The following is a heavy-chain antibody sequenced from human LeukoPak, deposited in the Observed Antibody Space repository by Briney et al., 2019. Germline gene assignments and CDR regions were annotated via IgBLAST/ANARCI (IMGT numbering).Heavy chain of an antibody. J-gene: IGHJ4*02. V-gene: IGHV3-21*01. Sequence: GGSLRLSCAASGFTFSGYSMNWVRQAPGKGLEWVSSISSSSSYIYYADSVKGRFTISRDNAKNSLYLQMNSLRAEDTAVYYCARDWTSEYYFDYWGQGTLVTVSS. CDR3: ARDWTSEYYFDY. D-gene: IGHD2-2*01. CDR2: ISSSSSYI. CDR1: GFTFSGYS.